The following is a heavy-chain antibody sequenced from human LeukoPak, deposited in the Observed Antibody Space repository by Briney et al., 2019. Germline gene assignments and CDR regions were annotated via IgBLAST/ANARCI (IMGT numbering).Heavy chain of an antibody. D-gene: IGHD3-10*01. Sequence: GGSLRLSCAASGFTLSSYSMNWVRQDPGKGLEWVSYISSSSTIYYAYSVKGRFTISRDNAKNSLYLQMNSLRAEDTAVYYCAKDMLVRGFIPHGMDVWGQATTVTVSS. CDR3: AKDMLVRGFIPHGMDV. CDR1: GFTLSSYS. V-gene: IGHV3-48*04. CDR2: ISSSSTI. J-gene: IGHJ6*02.